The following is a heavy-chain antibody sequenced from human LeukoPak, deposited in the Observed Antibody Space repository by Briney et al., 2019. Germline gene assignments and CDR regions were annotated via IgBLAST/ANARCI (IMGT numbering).Heavy chain of an antibody. D-gene: IGHD3-10*01. CDR1: GFTFSRYA. CDR3: AREDYSSGNPTIDT. Sequence: RGSLRLSCAASGFTFSRYAMKWVRQAPGKVLEWVSCIGSSGSYTYYADSVKGRFTISRDNAKDSLYLQMDSLRAEDGAVYYCAREDYSSGNPTIDTWGQGTLVTVSS. CDR2: IGSSGSYT. J-gene: IGHJ5*02. V-gene: IGHV3-21*01.